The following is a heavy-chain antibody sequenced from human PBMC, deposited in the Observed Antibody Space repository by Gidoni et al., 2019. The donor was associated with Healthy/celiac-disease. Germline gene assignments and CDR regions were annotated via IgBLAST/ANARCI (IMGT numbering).Heavy chain of an antibody. CDR1: GGTFSSYA. CDR2: IIPIFGTA. J-gene: IGHJ4*02. Sequence: QVQLVQSGAEVKKPGSSVKVSCQASGGTFSSYAISWVRQAPGQGLEWMGGIIPIFGTANYAQKFQGRVTITADKATSTAYMELSSLRSEDTAVYYCAVFSRDGYKFDYWGQGTLVTVSS. CDR3: AVFSRDGYKFDY. V-gene: IGHV1-69*06. D-gene: IGHD5-12*01.